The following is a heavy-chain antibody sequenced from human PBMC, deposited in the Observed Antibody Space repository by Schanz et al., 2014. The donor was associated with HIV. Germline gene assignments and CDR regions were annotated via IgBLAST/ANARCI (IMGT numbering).Heavy chain of an antibody. Sequence: QVQLVQSGAEVKKPGASVKVSCTASGYTFTGYYMHWVRQAPGQGLEWMGWINPNSGGTNYAQKFQGRVTMTRDTSISTAYMELSSLTSEDTAVYYCARGARDCTNGVCGGYYFDYWGQGTLVTVSS. D-gene: IGHD2-8*01. CDR1: GYTFTGYY. CDR2: INPNSGGT. V-gene: IGHV1-2*02. J-gene: IGHJ4*02. CDR3: ARGARDCTNGVCGGYYFDY.